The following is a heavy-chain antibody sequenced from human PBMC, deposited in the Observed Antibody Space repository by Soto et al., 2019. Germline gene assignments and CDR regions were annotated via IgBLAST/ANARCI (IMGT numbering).Heavy chain of an antibody. CDR3: ASGLGGYARGWFDP. Sequence: EVQLVESGGGLVKPGGSLRLSCAASGFTFSSYSMNWVRQAPGKGLEWVSSISSSSSYIYYADSVKGRFTISRDNAKNSLYQQMNSLRAEDTAVYYCASGLGGYARGWFDPWGQGTLVTVSS. J-gene: IGHJ5*02. D-gene: IGHD5-12*01. V-gene: IGHV3-21*01. CDR2: ISSSSSYI. CDR1: GFTFSSYS.